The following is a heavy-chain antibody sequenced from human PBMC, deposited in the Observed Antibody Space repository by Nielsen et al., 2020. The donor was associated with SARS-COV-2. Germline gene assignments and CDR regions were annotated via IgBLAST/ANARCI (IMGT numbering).Heavy chain of an antibody. Sequence: ASLKVSCNASGYTFTSYAMHWLRQPPGQRLEWMGWINAGNGNTKYSQKFQGRVTITRDTSASTAYMELSSLRSEDTAVYYCARDLTIFGVVTHAGMDVWGQGTTVTVSS. CDR3: ARDLTIFGVVTHAGMDV. V-gene: IGHV1-3*01. CDR1: GYTFTSYA. CDR2: INAGNGNT. D-gene: IGHD3-3*01. J-gene: IGHJ6*02.